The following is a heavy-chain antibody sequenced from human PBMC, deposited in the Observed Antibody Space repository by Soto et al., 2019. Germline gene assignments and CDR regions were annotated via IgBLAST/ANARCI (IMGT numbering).Heavy chain of an antibody. V-gene: IGHV1-18*01. Sequence: QVQLVQSGAEVKKPGASVQVSCKASGYTFTNYGISWVRQAPGQGPEWMGWISGYNGKTNYAQTLQGRVTMTTDTSTSTAYMELRSLRSDDTAVYYCARGGSSWSAEYYQHWGQGSLVIVSS. CDR3: ARGGSSWSAEYYQH. D-gene: IGHD6-13*01. CDR2: ISGYNGKT. J-gene: IGHJ1*01. CDR1: GYTFTNYG.